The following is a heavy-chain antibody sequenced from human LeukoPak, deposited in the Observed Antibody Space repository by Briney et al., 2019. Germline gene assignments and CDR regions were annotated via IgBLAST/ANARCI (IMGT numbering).Heavy chain of an antibody. Sequence: PSETLSLTCTVSGGSISSSYYYWGWIRQPPGKGLEWIGYIYHSGSTYYNPSLKSRVTVSVDRSKNQFSLKLSSVTAADTAVYYCARGATTVVNPYYFDYWGQGTLVTVSS. J-gene: IGHJ4*02. CDR3: ARGATTVVNPYYFDY. CDR2: IYHSGST. D-gene: IGHD4-23*01. CDR1: GGSISSSYYY. V-gene: IGHV4-39*07.